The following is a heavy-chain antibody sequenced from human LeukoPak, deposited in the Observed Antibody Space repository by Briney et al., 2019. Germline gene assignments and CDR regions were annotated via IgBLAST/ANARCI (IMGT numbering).Heavy chain of an antibody. CDR2: ISGSGGST. J-gene: IGHJ6*04. CDR3: AELGITMIGGV. V-gene: IGHV3-23*01. CDR1: GFTFSSYA. Sequence: GGSLRLSCAASGFTFSSYAMSWVRQAPGKGLEWVSTISGSGGSTYYADSVKGRFTISRDSSKNTLYLQMNSLRAEDTAVYYCAELGITMIGGVWGKGTTVTISS. D-gene: IGHD3-10*02.